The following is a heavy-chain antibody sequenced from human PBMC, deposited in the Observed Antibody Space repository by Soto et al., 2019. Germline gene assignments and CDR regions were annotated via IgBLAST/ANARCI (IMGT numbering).Heavy chain of an antibody. CDR2: INPSGGST. V-gene: IGHV1-46*01. J-gene: IGHJ5*02. CDR1: GYTFTSYY. D-gene: IGHD3-3*01. Sequence: ASVKVSCKSSGYTFTSYYMHWVRQAPGQGLEWMGIINPSGGSTSYAQKFQGRVTMTRDTSTSTVYMELSSLRSEDTAVYYCASSKYYDLWSGSRGSWFDPWGQGTLGTVSS. CDR3: ASSKYYDLWSGSRGSWFDP.